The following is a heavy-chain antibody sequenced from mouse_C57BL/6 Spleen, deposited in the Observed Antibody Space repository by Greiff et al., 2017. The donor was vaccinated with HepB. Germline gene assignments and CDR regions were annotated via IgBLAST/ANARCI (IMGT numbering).Heavy chain of an antibody. Sequence: EVKLLESGGGLVKPGGSLKLSCAASGFTFSDYGMHWVRQAPEKGLEWVAYISSGSSTIYYADTVKGRFTISRDNAKNTLFLQMTSLRSEDTAMYYCARWGIYYDPRGYWYFDVWGTGTTVTVSS. CDR1: GFTFSDYG. V-gene: IGHV5-17*01. CDR2: ISSGSSTI. CDR3: ARWGIYYDPRGYWYFDV. D-gene: IGHD2-4*01. J-gene: IGHJ1*03.